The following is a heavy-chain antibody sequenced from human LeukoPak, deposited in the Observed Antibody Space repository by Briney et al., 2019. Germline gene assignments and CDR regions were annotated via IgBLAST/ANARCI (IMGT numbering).Heavy chain of an antibody. V-gene: IGHV3-23*01. D-gene: IGHD2-2*01. Sequence: GGSLRLSCAASGFTFSSYAMRWVRQAPGKGLEWVSAISGSGGSTYYADSVKGRFTISRDNSKNTLYLQMNSLRAEDTAVYYCAKDGGSVVPADTFDYWGQGTLVTVSS. CDR3: AKDGGSVVPADTFDY. J-gene: IGHJ4*02. CDR2: ISGSGGST. CDR1: GFTFSSYA.